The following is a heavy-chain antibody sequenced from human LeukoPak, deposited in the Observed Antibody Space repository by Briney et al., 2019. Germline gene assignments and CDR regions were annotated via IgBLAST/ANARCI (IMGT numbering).Heavy chain of an antibody. J-gene: IGHJ4*02. CDR2: IYHSGST. V-gene: IGHV4-4*02. Sequence: SETLSLTCAVSGGSISSSNWWSWVRQPPGKGLEWIGEIYHSGSTNYNPSLKSRVTISVDKSKNQFSLKLSSVTAADTAVYYCARGPPVECSSTSCSSFDYWGQGTLVTVSS. CDR1: GGSISSSNW. D-gene: IGHD2-2*01. CDR3: ARGPPVECSSTSCSSFDY.